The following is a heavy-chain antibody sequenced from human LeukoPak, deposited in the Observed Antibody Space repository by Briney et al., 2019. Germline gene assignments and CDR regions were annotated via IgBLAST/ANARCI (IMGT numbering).Heavy chain of an antibody. Sequence: SSVKASCKTSRYPFTTYDINWARQATGHGLEWLGWMNPYICVRGYAQKTQGRLSITTETSISTAYMELSSLRADDTAVYFCARTTSLTASGYDYWGQGTLVTVSS. CDR2: MNPYICVR. D-gene: IGHD4-17*01. J-gene: IGHJ4*02. V-gene: IGHV1-8*03. CDR3: ARTTSLTASGYDY. CDR1: RYPFTTYD.